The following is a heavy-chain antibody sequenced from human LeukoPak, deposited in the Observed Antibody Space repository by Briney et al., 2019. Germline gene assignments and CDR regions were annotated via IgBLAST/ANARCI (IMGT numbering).Heavy chain of an antibody. CDR2: ISGNGGSR. D-gene: IGHD5-18*01. CDR1: GFTSSTYT. J-gene: IGHJ4*02. Sequence: PGGSLRLSCAASGFTSSTYTMHWVRQAPGKGLEYVSSISGNGGSREYANSVKGRFTISRDNSRNTLYLQMGSLRAEDMAVYYCARDAGYVRFDFWGQGTLATVSS. CDR3: ARDAGYVRFDF. V-gene: IGHV3-64*01.